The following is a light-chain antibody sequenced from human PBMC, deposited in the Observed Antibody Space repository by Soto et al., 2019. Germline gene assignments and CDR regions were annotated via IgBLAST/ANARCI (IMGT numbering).Light chain of an antibody. Sequence: EIVLTQSPATLSLSRGERATLSCRASQSISNFLAWYQQKPGQAPRLLIYDASKRATDIPDRFIGSGSGTNFTLTISSLEPEDFAVYYCHQRSNWPPCPFGGGTKVDSK. CDR1: QSISNF. CDR2: DAS. J-gene: IGKJ4*01. V-gene: IGKV3-11*01. CDR3: HQRSNWPPCP.